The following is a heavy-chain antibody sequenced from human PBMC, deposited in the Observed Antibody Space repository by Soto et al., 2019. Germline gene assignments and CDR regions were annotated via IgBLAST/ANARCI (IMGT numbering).Heavy chain of an antibody. V-gene: IGHV4-39*01. CDR2: MFYSGLI. J-gene: IGHJ6*02. CDR1: GYSVSSSDYY. D-gene: IGHD2-15*01. Sequence: SETLSLTCSVSGYSVSSSDYYWAWIRQPPGKGLEWIGSMFYSGLIYYNPSLKSRVTLSVDTSKNQFSVRLNSVTAADTAVYYCAPLSVSLSGPYGIHVWGQGTTVTVSS. CDR3: APLSVSLSGPYGIHV.